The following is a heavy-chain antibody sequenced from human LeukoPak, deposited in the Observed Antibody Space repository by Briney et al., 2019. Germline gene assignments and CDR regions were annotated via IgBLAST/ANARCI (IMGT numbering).Heavy chain of an antibody. D-gene: IGHD3-10*01. CDR1: GGSFSGYY. CDR3: ARLHGGSHDAFDI. CDR2: INHSGST. J-gene: IGHJ3*02. Sequence: SETLSLTCAVYGGSFSGYYWSWIRQPPGKGLEGIGEINHSGSTNYNPSLKSRVTISVDTSKKQFSLKLSSVTAADTAVYYCARLHGGSHDAFDIWGQGTMVTVSS. V-gene: IGHV4-34*01.